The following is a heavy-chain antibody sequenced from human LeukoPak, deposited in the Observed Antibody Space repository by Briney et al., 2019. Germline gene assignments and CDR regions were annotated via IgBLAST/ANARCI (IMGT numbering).Heavy chain of an antibody. CDR3: ARLKVRVPGY. V-gene: IGHV4-34*01. J-gene: IGHJ4*02. Sequence: PSETLSLTCAVYGGSFSGYYWSWIRQPPGKGLEWIGEINHSGSTNYNPSLKSRVTISVDTSKNQFSLKLSSVTAADTAVYYCARLKVRVPGYWGQGTLVTVSS. CDR2: INHSGST. D-gene: IGHD3-10*01. CDR1: GGSFSGYY.